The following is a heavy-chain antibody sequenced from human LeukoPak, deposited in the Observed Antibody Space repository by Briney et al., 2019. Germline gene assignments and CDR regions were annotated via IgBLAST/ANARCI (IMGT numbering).Heavy chain of an antibody. CDR2: ISGSGGST. CDR3: AKVNYYDSSGLAGDAFDI. V-gene: IGHV3-23*01. Sequence: GSLRLSCAASGFTFSSYAMSWVRQAPGKGLEWVSAISGSGGSTYYADSVKGRFTISRDNSKNTLYLQMNSLRAEDTAVYYCAKVNYYDSSGLAGDAFDIWGQGTMVTVSS. D-gene: IGHD3-22*01. J-gene: IGHJ3*02. CDR1: GFTFSSYA.